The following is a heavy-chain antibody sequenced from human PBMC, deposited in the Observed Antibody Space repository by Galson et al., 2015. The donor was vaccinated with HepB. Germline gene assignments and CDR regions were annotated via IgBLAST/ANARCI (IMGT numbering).Heavy chain of an antibody. CDR1: GYTLTELS. V-gene: IGHV1-24*01. CDR3: ATAVITMVRGVIGAHYYYYGMDV. Sequence: SVKVSCKVSGYTLTELSMHWVRQAPGKGLEWVGGFDPEDGETIYAQKFQGRVTMTEDTSTDTAYMELSSLRSEDTAVYYCATAVITMVRGVIGAHYYYYGMDVWGQGTTVTVSS. CDR2: FDPEDGET. D-gene: IGHD3-10*01. J-gene: IGHJ6*02.